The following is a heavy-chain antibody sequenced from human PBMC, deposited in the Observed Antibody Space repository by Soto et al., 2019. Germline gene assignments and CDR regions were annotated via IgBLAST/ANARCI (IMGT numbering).Heavy chain of an antibody. J-gene: IGHJ4*02. CDR2: ISYDGSNK. CDR3: AKMVGSSWYELEPFDY. Sequence: QPGGSLRLSCAASGFTFSSYGMHWVRQAPGKGLEWVAVISYDGSNKYYADSVKGRFTISRDNSKNTLYLQMNSLRAEDTAVYYCAKMVGSSWYELEPFDYWGQGTLVTVSS. D-gene: IGHD6-13*01. V-gene: IGHV3-30*18. CDR1: GFTFSSYG.